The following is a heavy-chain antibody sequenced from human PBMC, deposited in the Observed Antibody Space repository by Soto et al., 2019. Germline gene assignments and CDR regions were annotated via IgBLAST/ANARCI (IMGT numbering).Heavy chain of an antibody. V-gene: IGHV4-4*02. Sequence: QVQLQESGPGLVKPSGTLSLTCAVSGGPISSSNLWSWGRQPPGKGLEWIGEIYHSGNTNYNPSLRSRVTMAVDKSRNQFSLKLSSVTAADAAVYYWARGWGEGRVDYWGQGTLVTVSS. CDR1: GGPISSSNL. J-gene: IGHJ4*02. CDR3: ARGWGEGRVDY. CDR2: IYHSGNT. D-gene: IGHD3-10*01.